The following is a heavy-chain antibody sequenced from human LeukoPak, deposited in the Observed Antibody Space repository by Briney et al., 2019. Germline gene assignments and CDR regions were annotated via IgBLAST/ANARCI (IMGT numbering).Heavy chain of an antibody. Sequence: GSLRLSCAASGFTFSSYAMHWVRQPPGKGLEWIGSIYYSGSTYYNPSLKSRVTISVDTSKNQFSLKLSSVTAADTAVYYCARRGREDAFDIWGQGTMVTVSS. CDR3: ARRGREDAFDI. J-gene: IGHJ3*02. CDR2: IYYSGST. D-gene: IGHD1-26*01. V-gene: IGHV4-39*07. CDR1: GFTFSSYA.